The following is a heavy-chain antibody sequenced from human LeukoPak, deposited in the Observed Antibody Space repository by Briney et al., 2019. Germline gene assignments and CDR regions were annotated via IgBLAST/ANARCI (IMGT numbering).Heavy chain of an antibody. J-gene: IGHJ6*03. CDR3: ARSGYSYGEGDYYMDV. CDR2: ISSSGSTI. Sequence: GGSLRLSCAASGFTFSDYYMSWIRQAPGRGLEWVSYISSSGSTIYYADSVQGRFTISRDNAKNSLNLQMNSLRAEDTAVYYCARSGYSYGEGDYYMDVWGKGTTVTISS. D-gene: IGHD5-18*01. CDR1: GFTFSDYY. V-gene: IGHV3-11*04.